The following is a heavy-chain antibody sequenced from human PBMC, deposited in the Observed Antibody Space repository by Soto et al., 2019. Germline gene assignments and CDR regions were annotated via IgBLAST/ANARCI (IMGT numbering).Heavy chain of an antibody. CDR2: IYYSGST. V-gene: IGHV4-39*01. Sequence: SETLSLTCTVSGGSISSSSYYWGWIRQPPGKGLEWIGSIYYSGSTYYNPSLKSRVTISVDTSKNQFSLKLSSVTAADTAVYYCARPAVVVPAAIGKNWYFDLWGRGTLVTVSS. CDR3: ARPAVVVPAAIGKNWYFDL. J-gene: IGHJ2*01. CDR1: GGSISSSSYY. D-gene: IGHD2-2*01.